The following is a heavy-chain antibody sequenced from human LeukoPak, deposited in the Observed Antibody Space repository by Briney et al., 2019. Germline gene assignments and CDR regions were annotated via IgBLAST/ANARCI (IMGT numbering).Heavy chain of an antibody. Sequence: GGSLRLSCEASGFIVTSYYMTWVRQAPGKGLEWVSVIYSGGTTYYADSVKGRVAISRDNTKNTVFLQMNSVRAEDTAVYYCARSYSNHLFGMDVWGQGTTVTVSS. CDR2: IYSGGTT. CDR3: ARSYSNHLFGMDV. D-gene: IGHD4-11*01. J-gene: IGHJ6*02. CDR1: GFIVTSYY. V-gene: IGHV3-66*01.